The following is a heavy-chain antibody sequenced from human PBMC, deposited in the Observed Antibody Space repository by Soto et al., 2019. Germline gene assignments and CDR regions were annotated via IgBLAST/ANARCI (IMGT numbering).Heavy chain of an antibody. CDR1: GESFSGYI. V-gene: IGHV4-34*01. CDR2: INHSGSA. CDR3: ARGLITGSHYSGGWYYFDS. Sequence: SSETLSLTYAVYGESFSGYIWTWIRQTPGKGLQWIGQINHSGSASYNPSLKSRVTISVHTSNSQFSLELSSVTAADTAVYYCARGLITGSHYSGGWYYFDSWGQGTQVTVSS. D-gene: IGHD6-19*01. J-gene: IGHJ4*02.